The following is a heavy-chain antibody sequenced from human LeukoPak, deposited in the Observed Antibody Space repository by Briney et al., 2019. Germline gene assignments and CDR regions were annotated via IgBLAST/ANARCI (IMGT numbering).Heavy chain of an antibody. CDR3: ARGGSSGYPAWAFDI. J-gene: IGHJ3*02. D-gene: IGHD3-22*01. CDR2: IYYSGRT. CDR1: GVSIRSYY. V-gene: IGHV4-59*01. Sequence: SETLSLTCTVSGVSIRSYYWSWLRQPPGKELEWIGSIYYSGRTNYNPSLKSRVTMSVDTSKNQFSLNLYSVTAADTAVYYCARGGSSGYPAWAFDIWGQGTMVTVSS.